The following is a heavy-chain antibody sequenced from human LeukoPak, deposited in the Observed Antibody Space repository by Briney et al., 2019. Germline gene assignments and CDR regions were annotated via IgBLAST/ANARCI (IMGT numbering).Heavy chain of an antibody. CDR2: ISAYNGNT. J-gene: IGHJ3*02. CDR3: ARDREDSSRQQNGAFDI. D-gene: IGHD3-22*01. Sequence: ASVKVSCKASGYTFTNYGITWVRQAPGQGLEWMGWISAYNGNTNYAQKLQGRVTMTIDKTTSTAYMELSSLRSEDTAVYYCARDREDSSRQQNGAFDIWGQGTMVTVSS. V-gene: IGHV1-18*01. CDR1: GYTFTNYG.